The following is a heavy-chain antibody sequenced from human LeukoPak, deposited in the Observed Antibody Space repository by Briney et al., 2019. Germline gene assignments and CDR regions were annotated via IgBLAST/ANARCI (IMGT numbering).Heavy chain of an antibody. V-gene: IGHV1-69*04. CDR1: GGTFSSYA. J-gene: IGHJ4*02. CDR3: AREGGFGELLGYFDY. Sequence: GASVKVSCKASGGTFSSYAISWVRQAPGQGLEWMGRIIPILGIANYAQKFQGRVTITADKSTSTAYMELSSLRSEDTAVYYCAREGGFGELLGYFDYWGQGTLVTVSS. D-gene: IGHD3-10*01. CDR2: IIPILGIA.